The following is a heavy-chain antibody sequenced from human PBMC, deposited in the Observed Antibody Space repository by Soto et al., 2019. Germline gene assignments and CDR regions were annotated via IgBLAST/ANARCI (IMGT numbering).Heavy chain of an antibody. CDR3: ARHVELSGYAFDY. CDR1: GGSISSSSYY. CDR2: IYYSGST. J-gene: IGHJ4*02. Sequence: PSETLSLTCTVSGGSISSSSYYWGWIRQPPGKGLEWIGSIYYSGSTYYNPSLKSRVTISVDTSKNQFSLKLSSVTAADTAVYYCARHVELSGYAFDYWGQGTLVTVSS. D-gene: IGHD5-12*01. V-gene: IGHV4-39*01.